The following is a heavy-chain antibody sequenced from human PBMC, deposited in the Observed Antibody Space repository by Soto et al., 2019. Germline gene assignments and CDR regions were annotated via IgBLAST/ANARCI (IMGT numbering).Heavy chain of an antibody. J-gene: IGHJ4*02. V-gene: IGHV1-69*01. Sequence: QAQVVQSGAEVRKPGSSVKLSCKASEGTFNSYAIAWVRQAPGQGLEWMGGIIPYYNTLNYAQKFQDRVTMTADDSTNNVYMELSSPRSDDTAVYFCASGASRWYPYFFDSWAQGTLVTVSS. CDR2: IIPYYNTL. CDR1: EGTFNSYA. D-gene: IGHD6-13*01. CDR3: ASGASRWYPYFFDS.